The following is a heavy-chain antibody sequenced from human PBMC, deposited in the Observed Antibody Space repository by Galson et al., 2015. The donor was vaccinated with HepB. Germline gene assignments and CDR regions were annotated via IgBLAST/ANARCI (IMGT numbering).Heavy chain of an antibody. Sequence: SLRLSCAASGFTFSDYYMRWIRQAPGKGLEWVSYISSSSSYTNYADSVKGRFTISRDNAKNSLYLQMNSLRAEDTAVYYCARDGYYDRTGVDYWGQGTLVTVSS. CDR1: GFTFSDYY. J-gene: IGHJ4*02. CDR2: ISSSSSYT. V-gene: IGHV3-11*05. D-gene: IGHD3-22*01. CDR3: ARDGYYDRTGVDY.